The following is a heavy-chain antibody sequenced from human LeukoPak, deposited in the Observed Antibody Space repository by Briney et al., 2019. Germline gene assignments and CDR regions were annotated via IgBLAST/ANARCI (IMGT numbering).Heavy chain of an antibody. V-gene: IGHV1-69*13. Sequence: GASVKVSCKASGGTFSSYAISWVRQAPGQGLEWMGGIIPIFGTANYAQKFQGRVTITADESTSTAYMELSSLRSEDTAVYYCARGPYYDSSGYYIYRGQGTLVTVSS. CDR1: GGTFSSYA. CDR3: ARGPYYDSSGYYIY. CDR2: IIPIFGTA. J-gene: IGHJ4*02. D-gene: IGHD3-22*01.